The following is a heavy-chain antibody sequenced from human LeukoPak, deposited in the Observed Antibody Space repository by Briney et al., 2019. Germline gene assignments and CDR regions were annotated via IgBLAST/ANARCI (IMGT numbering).Heavy chain of an antibody. CDR2: INHSGST. V-gene: IGHV4-34*01. J-gene: IGHJ4*02. D-gene: IGHD6-13*01. CDR1: GGSFSGYY. Sequence: KPSETLSLTCAVYGGSFSGYYWSWIRQPPGKGLEWIGEINHSGSTNYNPSLKRRVSISVDSSTNQFSLKVSSVTAADTAVYYCARGSDTAAGLYWGQGTLVTVSS. CDR3: ARGSDTAAGLY.